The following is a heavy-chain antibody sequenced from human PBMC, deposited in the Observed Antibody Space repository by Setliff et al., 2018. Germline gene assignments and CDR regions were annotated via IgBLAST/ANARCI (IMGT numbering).Heavy chain of an antibody. D-gene: IGHD2-8*01. CDR3: SKLARYCTTTACQGASGAEF. CDR2: ISAYTGNT. CDR1: GYTFSNYG. V-gene: IGHV1-18*04. J-gene: IGHJ4*02. Sequence: SVKVSCNASGYTFSNYGITWVRQAPGQGLEWIGWISAYTGNTKNALTLQGKVTITTDPSTTTAYLELRSLTSDDTAVYYRSKLARYCTTTACQGASGAEFWGQGTLVTVSS.